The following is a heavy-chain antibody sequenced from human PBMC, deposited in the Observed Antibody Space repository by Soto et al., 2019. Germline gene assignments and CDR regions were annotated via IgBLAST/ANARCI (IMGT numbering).Heavy chain of an antibody. J-gene: IGHJ5*02. CDR3: ARHTERIAEIGWFDP. CDR2: ISSSSSTI. D-gene: IGHD6-13*01. V-gene: IGHV3-48*01. CDR1: GFTFSSYS. Sequence: EVQLVESGGGLVQPGGSLRLSCAASGFTFSSYSMKWVRQAPGKGLEWVSYISSSSSTIYYADSVKGRFTISRDNAKNSLYLQMNSLRAEDTAVYYCARHTERIAEIGWFDPWGQGTLVTVSS.